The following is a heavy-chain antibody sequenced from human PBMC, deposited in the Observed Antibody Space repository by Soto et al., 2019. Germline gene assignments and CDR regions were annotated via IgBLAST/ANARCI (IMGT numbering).Heavy chain of an antibody. D-gene: IGHD1-26*01. CDR2: IYSGGST. CDR3: AREAGGDYGMDV. CDR1: GFTVSSNY. Sequence: EVQLVESGGGLVQPGGSLRLSCAASGFTVSSNYMSWVRQAPGKGLEWVSVIYSGGSTYYADSVKGRFTISRDNSKNTLYLQMNSLRAEDTAVYSCAREAGGDYGMDVWGQGTTVPVSS. J-gene: IGHJ6*02. V-gene: IGHV3-66*01.